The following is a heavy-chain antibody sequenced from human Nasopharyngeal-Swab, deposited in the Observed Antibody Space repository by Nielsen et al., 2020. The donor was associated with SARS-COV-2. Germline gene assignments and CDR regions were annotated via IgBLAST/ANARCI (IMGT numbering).Heavy chain of an antibody. J-gene: IGHJ4*02. V-gene: IGHV1-18*01. Sequence: WVRQAPGQGLEWMGWISAYNGNTNYAQKFQGRVTMTRDTSTSTVYMELSSLRSEDTAVYYCARGTQSAFYDYVWGSNPLGGDYWGQGTLVTVSS. CDR3: ARGTQSAFYDYVWGSNPLGGDY. D-gene: IGHD3-16*01. CDR2: ISAYNGNT.